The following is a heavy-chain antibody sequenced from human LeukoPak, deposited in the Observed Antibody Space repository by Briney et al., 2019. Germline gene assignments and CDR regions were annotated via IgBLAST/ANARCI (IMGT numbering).Heavy chain of an antibody. J-gene: IGHJ5*02. D-gene: IGHD5-12*01. CDR3: ARDSAFSGYDYKFDP. Sequence: SETLSLTCTVSGDSIGSYSWTWIRQPPGKGLEWIGYTYYTGNTNYNPSLKSRVTISVDTSRNQFYLRLTSVTAADTAIYYCARDSAFSGYDYKFDPWGQGTLVTVSS. CDR1: GDSIGSYS. V-gene: IGHV4-59*01. CDR2: TYYTGNT.